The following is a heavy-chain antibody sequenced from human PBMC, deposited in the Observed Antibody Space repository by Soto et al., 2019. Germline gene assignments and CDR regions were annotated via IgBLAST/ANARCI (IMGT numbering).Heavy chain of an antibody. CDR3: ATLYFDWLSRYNWFYP. D-gene: IGHD3-9*01. V-gene: IGHV1-24*01. CDR1: GYTLTELS. J-gene: IGHJ5*02. CDR2: FDPEDGET. Sequence: ASVKVSCKVSGYTLTELSMHWVRQAPGKGLEWMGGFDPEDGETIYAQKFQGRVTMTEDTSTDTAYMELSSLRSEDAAVYYCATLYFDWLSRYNWFYPWGQGTLVTVSS.